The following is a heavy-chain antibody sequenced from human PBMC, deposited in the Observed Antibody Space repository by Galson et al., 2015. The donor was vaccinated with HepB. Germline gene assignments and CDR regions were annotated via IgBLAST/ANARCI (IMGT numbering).Heavy chain of an antibody. CDR1: GFTFSTFA. J-gene: IGHJ4*02. CDR3: AKGFCTDALCFTDY. V-gene: IGHV3-23*01. Sequence: SLRLSCAASGFTFSTFAMTWVRQPPGKGLEWVSLISASGDRTYHAGSVNGRFTVSRDNFKDTLFLQMDSLYADDTAIYYCAKGFCTDALCFTDYWGQGTLVTVSS. CDR2: ISASGDRT. D-gene: IGHD2-8*01.